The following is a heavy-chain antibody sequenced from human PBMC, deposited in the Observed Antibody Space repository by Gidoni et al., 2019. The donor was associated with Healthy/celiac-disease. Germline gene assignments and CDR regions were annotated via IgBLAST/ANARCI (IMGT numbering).Heavy chain of an antibody. Sequence: QVQLVESGGGVVQPGRSLRLSCAASGFTFSSYAMHWVRQAPGKGLEWVAVISYDGSNKYYADSVKGRFTISRDNSKNTLYLQMNSLRAEDTAVYYCAREFPVAVYYFDYWGQGTLVTVSS. D-gene: IGHD6-19*01. J-gene: IGHJ4*02. CDR1: GFTFSSYA. CDR3: AREFPVAVYYFDY. CDR2: ISYDGSNK. V-gene: IGHV3-30-3*01.